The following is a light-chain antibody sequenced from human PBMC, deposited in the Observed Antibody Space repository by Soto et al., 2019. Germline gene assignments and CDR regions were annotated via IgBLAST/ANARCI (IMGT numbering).Light chain of an antibody. CDR2: EVN. Sequence: QSALTQPASVSGSPGQSITISCTGTSSDVGSYNLVSWYQHHPGKAPKLIIYEVNQWPSGISDRFSGSKSGYTASLTISGLQGEDEADYYCWSSAGCIWRYVVGTGTKVTVL. J-gene: IGLJ1*01. CDR1: SSDVGSYNL. V-gene: IGLV2-23*02. CDR3: WSSAGCIWRYV.